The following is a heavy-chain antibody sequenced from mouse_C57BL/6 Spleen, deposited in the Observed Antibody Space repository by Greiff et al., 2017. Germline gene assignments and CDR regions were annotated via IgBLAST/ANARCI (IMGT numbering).Heavy chain of an antibody. CDR2: IRSKSSNYAT. J-gene: IGHJ4*01. V-gene: IGHV10-3*01. CDR3: VRDAHPYAMDY. CDR1: GFTFNTYA. Sequence: EVQGVESGGGLVQPKGSLKLSCAASGFTFNTYAMHWVRQAPGKGLEWVARIRSKSSNYATYYADSVKDRFTISIDESQSMLYLQMNNLKTEDAAMYDCVRDAHPYAMDYWGQGTSVTVSS.